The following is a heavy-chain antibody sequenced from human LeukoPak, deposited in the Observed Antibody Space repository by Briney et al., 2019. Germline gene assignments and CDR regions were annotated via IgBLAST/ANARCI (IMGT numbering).Heavy chain of an antibody. D-gene: IGHD3-22*01. V-gene: IGHV4-59*01. CDR2: IYYSGST. Sequence: SETLSLTCTVSGGSISSYYWSWIRQPPGKGLEWIGYIYYSGSTNYNPSLKSRVTISVDTSKNQFSLKLSSVTAADTAVYYCARGGVRKVYDGSGYYFLDYWGQGTLVTVSS. CDR3: ARGGVRKVYDGSGYYFLDY. J-gene: IGHJ4*02. CDR1: GGSISSYY.